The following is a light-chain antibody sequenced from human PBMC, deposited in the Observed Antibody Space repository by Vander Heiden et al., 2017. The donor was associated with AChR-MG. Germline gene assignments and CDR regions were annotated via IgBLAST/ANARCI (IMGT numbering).Light chain of an antibody. V-gene: IGLV3-16*01. CDR3: LSTDNSAPCV. Sequence: SYELTQPPSVSVSLGQMATITCSGEALPRIVGCCFQRRPGRCPVLVMCQDNERPSGIPERFSGSTSGTIVTLTTSGVQAEDEADYSCLSTDNSAPCVFETGTKVTVL. CDR1: ALPRIV. CDR2: QDN. J-gene: IGLJ1*01.